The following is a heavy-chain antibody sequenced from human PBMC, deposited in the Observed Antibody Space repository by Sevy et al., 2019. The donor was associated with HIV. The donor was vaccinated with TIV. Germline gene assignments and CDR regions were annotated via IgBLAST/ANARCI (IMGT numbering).Heavy chain of an antibody. CDR3: ARGNSGSFDY. CDR2: LKQDESEK. V-gene: IGHV3-7*04. D-gene: IGHD3-22*01. J-gene: IGHJ4*02. Sequence: GGSLRLSCAASGFSFSHYWMHWVRQAPGKGLEWVANLKQDESEKIYVASVKGRFTISRDNAKNSVYLQMNSLIPEDTAIYYCARGNSGSFDYWGQGTLVTVSS. CDR1: GFSFSHYW.